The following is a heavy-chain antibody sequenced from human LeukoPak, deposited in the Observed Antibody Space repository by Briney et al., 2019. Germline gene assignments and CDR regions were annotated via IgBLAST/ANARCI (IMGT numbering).Heavy chain of an antibody. J-gene: IGHJ4*02. Sequence: GGSLRLSCAASGYTFSSYAMSWVRQAPGKGLEWVSTISGSGGSTYYADSVKGRFTISRDNSKNTLYLQMNSLRAEDTAVYYCAKGSLYYYDSSGYLGLFDYWGQGTLVTVSS. CDR1: GYTFSSYA. CDR3: AKGSLYYYDSSGYLGLFDY. CDR2: ISGSGGST. V-gene: IGHV3-23*01. D-gene: IGHD3-22*01.